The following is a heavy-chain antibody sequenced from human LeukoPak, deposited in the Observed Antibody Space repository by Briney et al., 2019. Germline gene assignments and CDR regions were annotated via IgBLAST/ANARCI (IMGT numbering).Heavy chain of an antibody. CDR3: AKDSSGYYYVDDYYYYYYMGV. Sequence: PGGSLRLSCAASGFTFSSYAMSWVRQAPGKGLEWVSAISGSGGSTYYADSVKGRFTISRGNSKNTLYLQMNSLRAEDTAVYYCAKDSSGYYYVDDYYYYYYMGVWGKGTTVTVSS. J-gene: IGHJ6*03. V-gene: IGHV3-23*01. CDR1: GFTFSSYA. D-gene: IGHD3-22*01. CDR2: ISGSGGST.